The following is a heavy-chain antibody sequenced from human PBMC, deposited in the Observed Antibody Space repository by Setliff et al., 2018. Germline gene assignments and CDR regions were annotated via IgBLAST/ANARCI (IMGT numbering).Heavy chain of an antibody. D-gene: IGHD3-10*01. CDR2: IHYNGNL. CDR3: ARRPTGPGAPFDI. J-gene: IGHJ3*02. CDR1: GGSISSGGYY. Sequence: PSETLSLTCTVSGGSISSGGYYWGWIRQSPGEGLEWIANIHYNGNLYYNPSLKNRATISMDTSKIQFSLKLISVTAADTALYFCARRPTGPGAPFDIWGHGTMVTV. V-gene: IGHV4-39*01.